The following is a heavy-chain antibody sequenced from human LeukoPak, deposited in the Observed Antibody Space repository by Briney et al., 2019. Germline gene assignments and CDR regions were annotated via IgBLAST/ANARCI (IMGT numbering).Heavy chain of an antibody. CDR2: INPNSGGT. V-gene: IGHV1-2*02. D-gene: IGHD5-18*01. CDR3: ARVTYSYGPGGY. Sequence: ASVTVSCKASGYTFTGYYMHWVRQAPGQGLEWMGWINPNSGGTNYAQKFQGRVTMTRDTSISTAYMELSRLRSDDTAVYYCARVTYSYGPGGYWGQGTLVTVSS. CDR1: GYTFTGYY. J-gene: IGHJ4*02.